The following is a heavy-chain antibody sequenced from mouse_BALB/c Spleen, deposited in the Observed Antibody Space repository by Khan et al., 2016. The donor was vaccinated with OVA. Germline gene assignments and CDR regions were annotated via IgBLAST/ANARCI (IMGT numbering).Heavy chain of an antibody. V-gene: IGHV3-2*02. CDR3: AKDGSRYNYAMDY. J-gene: IGHJ4*01. D-gene: IGHD2-3*01. CDR2: ISYSGST. CDR1: GYSITSDYA. Sequence: EVQLQESGPGLVKPSQSLSLTCTVTGYSITSDYAWNWIRQFPGNQLEWMGYISYSGSTNYNPALKSQISLTRDTSKNQFFLQLNSVTTEDTATYFCAKDGSRYNYAMDYWGQGTSVTVSS.